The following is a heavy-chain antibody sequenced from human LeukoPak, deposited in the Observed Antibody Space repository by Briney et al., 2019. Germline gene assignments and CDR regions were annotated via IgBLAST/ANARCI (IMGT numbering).Heavy chain of an antibody. CDR2: IKQDGSEK. Sequence: GGSLRLSCAASGFTFSSYWMSWVRQAPGKGLEWVANIKQDGSEKYYVDSVKGRFTISRDNAKNSLYLQMNSLRAEDTAVYYCARIERFKWFGELLSTFNYYGTDVWGQGTTVTVSS. D-gene: IGHD3-10*01. CDR1: GFTFSSYW. J-gene: IGHJ6*02. V-gene: IGHV3-7*01. CDR3: ARIERFKWFGELLSTFNYYGTDV.